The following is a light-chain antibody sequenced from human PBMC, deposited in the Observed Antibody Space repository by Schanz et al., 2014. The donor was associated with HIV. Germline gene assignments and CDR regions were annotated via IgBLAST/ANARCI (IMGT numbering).Light chain of an antibody. CDR3: ASCTISNTWV. J-gene: IGLJ3*02. V-gene: IGLV2-11*01. CDR2: DVT. Sequence: QSALTQPRSVSGSPGQSVTISCTGSSSDVATYNYVSWYQQHPGKAPKLLIYDVTERPSGVPDRFSGFKSGNTASLTISGLQTEDEAYYYCASCTISNTWVFGGGTKLTVL. CDR1: SSDVATYNY.